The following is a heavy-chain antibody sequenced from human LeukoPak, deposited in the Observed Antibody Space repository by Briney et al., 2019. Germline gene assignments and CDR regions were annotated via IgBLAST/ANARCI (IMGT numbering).Heavy chain of an antibody. CDR1: GFTFSSYE. V-gene: IGHV3-48*03. Sequence: SGGSLRLSCAASGFTFSSYEMTWVRQAPGKGLEWVSNISGSDTTIHYADSVKGRFTISRDNARNSLYLQMNSLRAEDTAVYYCARAFQYIAAAGMRYWFDPWGQGSLVTVSS. J-gene: IGHJ5*02. D-gene: IGHD6-13*01. CDR3: ARAFQYIAAAGMRYWFDP. CDR2: ISGSDTTI.